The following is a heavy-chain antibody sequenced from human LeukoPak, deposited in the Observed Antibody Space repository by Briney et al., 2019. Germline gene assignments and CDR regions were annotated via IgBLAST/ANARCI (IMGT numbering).Heavy chain of an antibody. D-gene: IGHD1-26*01. V-gene: IGHV1-69*13. CDR1: GGTFSSYA. CDR2: IIPIFGTA. Sequence: ASVKVSCKASGGTFSSYAISWVRQAPGQGLEWMGGIIPIFGTASYAQKFQGRVTITADESTSTAYMELSSLRSEDTAVYYCARAGPRSHGSYFGIDYWGQGTLVTVSS. CDR3: ARAGPRSHGSYFGIDY. J-gene: IGHJ4*02.